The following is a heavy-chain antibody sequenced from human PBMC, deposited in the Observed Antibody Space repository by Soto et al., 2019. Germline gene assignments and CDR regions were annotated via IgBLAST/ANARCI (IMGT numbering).Heavy chain of an antibody. CDR1: GYTFTSYG. D-gene: IGHD3-10*01. V-gene: IGHV1-18*04. CDR2: ISAYNSNT. Sequence: QVQLVQSGAEVKKPGASVKVSCKASGYTFTSYGISWVRQAPGQGLEWMGWISAYNSNTNYAQKLQGRVTMTTDTSTSTAYMELRSLRSDDTAVYYCACRSPYYYYGRNAFDIWGQGTMVTVSS. CDR3: ACRSPYYYYGRNAFDI. J-gene: IGHJ3*02.